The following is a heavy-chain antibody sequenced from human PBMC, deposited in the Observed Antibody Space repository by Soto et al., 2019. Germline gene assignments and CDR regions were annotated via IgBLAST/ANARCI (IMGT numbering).Heavy chain of an antibody. D-gene: IGHD3-10*01. CDR1: GGSISSYY. CDR3: ASLGYYYGSGSSPPMLTDY. Sequence: SETLSLTCTVSGGSISSYYWSWIRQPPGKGLEWIGYIYYSGSTNYNPSLKSRVTISVDTSKNQFSLKLSSVTAADTAVYYCASLGYYYGSGSSPPMLTDYWGQGTLVTVSS. V-gene: IGHV4-59*01. J-gene: IGHJ4*02. CDR2: IYYSGST.